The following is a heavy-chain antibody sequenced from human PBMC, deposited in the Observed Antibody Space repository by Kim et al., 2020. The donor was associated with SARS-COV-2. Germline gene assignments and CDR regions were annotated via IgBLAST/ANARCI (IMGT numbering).Heavy chain of an antibody. J-gene: IGHJ6*01. CDR2: ISYDGSNK. CDR3: AREGVSIAVAGTFGYYG. V-gene: IGHV3-30*04. Sequence: GGSLRLSCAASGFTFSSYAMHWVRQAPGKGLEWVAVISYDGSNKYYADSVKGRFTISRDNSKNTLYLQMNSLRAEDTAGYYCAREGVSIAVAGTFGYYG. D-gene: IGHD6-19*01. CDR1: GFTFSSYA.